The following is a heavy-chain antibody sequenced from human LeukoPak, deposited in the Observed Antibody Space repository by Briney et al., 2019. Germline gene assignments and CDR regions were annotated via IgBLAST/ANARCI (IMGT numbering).Heavy chain of an antibody. V-gene: IGHV4-31*03. D-gene: IGHD3-22*01. CDR1: GGSISSGGYY. Sequence: PSETLSLTCTVSGGSISSGGYYWSWIRQHPGKGLEWIGYIYYSGSTYYNPSLKSRVTISVDTSKNQFSLKLSSVTAADTAVYYCARDRYDSSDYQYWGQGTLVTVSS. CDR2: IYYSGST. CDR3: ARDRYDSSDYQY. J-gene: IGHJ4*02.